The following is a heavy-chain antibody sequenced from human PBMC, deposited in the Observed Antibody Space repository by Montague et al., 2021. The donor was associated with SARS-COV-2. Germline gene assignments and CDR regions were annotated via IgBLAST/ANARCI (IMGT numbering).Heavy chain of an antibody. Sequence: PALVKPTQTLTLTCTFSGFSLSTPNVGVAWIRQPPGKALEWLAVIYSNGDKRYIPSLQRRLTITKDTSRNQVVLSLTNVDPLDTATYYCAHLIRYYDIFTGIPFDAWGQGTQVTVSS. J-gene: IGHJ4*02. CDR2: IYSNGDK. D-gene: IGHD3-9*01. CDR1: GFSLSTPNVG. CDR3: AHLIRYYDIFTGIPFDA. V-gene: IGHV2-5*01.